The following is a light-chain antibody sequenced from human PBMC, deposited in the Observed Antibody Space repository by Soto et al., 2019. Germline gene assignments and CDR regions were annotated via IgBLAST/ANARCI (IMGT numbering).Light chain of an antibody. J-gene: IGLJ2*01. CDR3: LFSYSGARL. CDR2: DTS. Sequence: QAVVTQEPSLTVSPGGTVTLTCGSSTGAVTSGHYPYWFQQMPGQAPRTLIYDTSNKHSWTPARFSGSLLGGKAALTLTGAQPEDEADYYCLFSYSGARLFGGGTKLTVL. V-gene: IGLV7-46*01. CDR1: TGAVTSGHY.